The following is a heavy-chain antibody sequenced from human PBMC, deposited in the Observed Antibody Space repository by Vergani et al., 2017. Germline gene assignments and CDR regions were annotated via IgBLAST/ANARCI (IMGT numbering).Heavy chain of an antibody. CDR1: GGSISSYY. D-gene: IGHD6-13*01. CDR2: IYYSGST. V-gene: IGHV4-59*12. CDR3: ARKSCRYSPGEADFDY. Sequence: QVQLQESGPGLVKPSETLSLTCTVSGGSISSYYWSWIRQPPGKGLEWIGYIYYSGSTNYNPSLKSRVTISVDTSKNHFSLKLRSVTSADTAVYYCARKSCRYSPGEADFDYGGQGTLVTVDS. J-gene: IGHJ4*02.